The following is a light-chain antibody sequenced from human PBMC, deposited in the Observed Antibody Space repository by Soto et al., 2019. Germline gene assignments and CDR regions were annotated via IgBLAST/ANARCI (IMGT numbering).Light chain of an antibody. CDR2: GAS. J-gene: IGKJ1*01. CDR3: LQYHNSFS. CDR1: QSINSY. V-gene: IGKV3-15*01. Sequence: IVLTQSPATLSVSPGERATLSCRASQSINSYIAWYQQKPGQAPRLLIYGASTRATGLPARFSGSGSGTEFTLTISSLQSEDFTVYSCLQYHNSFSFGQGTKVEIK.